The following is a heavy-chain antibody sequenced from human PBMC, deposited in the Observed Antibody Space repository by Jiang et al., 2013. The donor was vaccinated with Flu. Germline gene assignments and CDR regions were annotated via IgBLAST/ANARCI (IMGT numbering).Heavy chain of an antibody. V-gene: IGHV7-4-1*02. CDR3: ARDKSGSSGWFDP. J-gene: IGHJ5*02. CDR2: INTNTGNP. D-gene: IGHD6-6*01. Sequence: WVRRGPGQGLEWMGWINTNTGNPTYAQGFTGRFVFSLDTSVSTAYLQISSLKAEDTAVYYCARDKSGSSGWFDPWGQGTLVTVSA.